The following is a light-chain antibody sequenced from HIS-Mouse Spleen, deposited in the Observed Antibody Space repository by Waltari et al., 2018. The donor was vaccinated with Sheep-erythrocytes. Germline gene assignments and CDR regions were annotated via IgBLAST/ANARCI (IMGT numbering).Light chain of an antibody. CDR3: CSYAGSYNHV. Sequence: QSALTQPRSVSGSPGQSVTISCTGTSSDVGGYNYVSWYQQHPGKAPKLMSYDVSKRPSGVPDRLSCSKSGNTASLTISGLQAEDEADYYCCSYAGSYNHVFATGTKVTVL. V-gene: IGLV2-11*01. CDR1: SSDVGGYNY. J-gene: IGLJ1*01. CDR2: DVS.